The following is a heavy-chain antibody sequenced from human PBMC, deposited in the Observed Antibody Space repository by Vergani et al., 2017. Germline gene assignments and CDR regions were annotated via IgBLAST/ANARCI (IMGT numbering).Heavy chain of an antibody. J-gene: IGHJ5*02. CDR3: ARDLRLLYNRFDP. CDR1: GFTFNQYG. CDR2: TWYDGNNK. Sequence: QVQLVESVGGVVQPGRSLRLSCAASGFTFNQYGMHWVRQAPGKGLEWVAVTWYDGNNKQYADSVKGRFTISRENSKSTMYLQMNSLRDEDTGVYYCARDLRLLYNRFDPWGQGTLVTVSS. D-gene: IGHD1-14*01. V-gene: IGHV3-33*01.